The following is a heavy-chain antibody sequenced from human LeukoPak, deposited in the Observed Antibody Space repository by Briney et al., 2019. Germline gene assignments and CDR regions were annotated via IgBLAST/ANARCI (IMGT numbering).Heavy chain of an antibody. J-gene: IGHJ4*02. D-gene: IGHD6-19*01. CDR1: GFTFDDYA. Sequence: GGSLRLSCAASGFTFDDYAMHWVRQAPGKGLEWVSGISWNSGSIGYADSVKGRFTISRDNAKNSLYLQMNSLRAEDTASYYCAKESSGWRAFDYWGQGTLVTVSS. V-gene: IGHV3-9*01. CDR2: ISWNSGSI. CDR3: AKESSGWRAFDY.